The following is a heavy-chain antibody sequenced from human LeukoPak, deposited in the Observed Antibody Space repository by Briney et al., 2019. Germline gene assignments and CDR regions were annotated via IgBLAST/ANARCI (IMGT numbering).Heavy chain of an antibody. CDR1: GFTFSNAW. J-gene: IGHJ6*02. D-gene: IGHD6-19*01. Sequence: GGSLRLSCAASGFTFSNAWMSWVRQAPGKGLEWVGRIKSKTDGGTTDYAAPVKGRFTISRDDSKNTLYLQMNSLRAEDTAVYYCARDSEAVAGQQAYYYYYYGMDVWGQGTTVTVSS. CDR3: ARDSEAVAGQQAYYYYYYGMDV. CDR2: IKSKTDGGTT. V-gene: IGHV3-15*01.